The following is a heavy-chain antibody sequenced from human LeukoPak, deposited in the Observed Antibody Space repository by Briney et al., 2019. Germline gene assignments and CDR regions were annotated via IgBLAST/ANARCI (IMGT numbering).Heavy chain of an antibody. V-gene: IGHV3-66*01. CDR3: ARVGLLLWFGEYPTYFDY. D-gene: IGHD3-10*01. Sequence: PGGSLRLSCAASGFTVSSNYMSWVRQAPGKGLEWVSVIYSGGSTYYADSVKGRFTISRDNSKNTLYLQMNSLRAEDTAVYYCARVGLLLWFGEYPTYFDYWGQGTLVTVSS. J-gene: IGHJ4*02. CDR2: IYSGGST. CDR1: GFTVSSNY.